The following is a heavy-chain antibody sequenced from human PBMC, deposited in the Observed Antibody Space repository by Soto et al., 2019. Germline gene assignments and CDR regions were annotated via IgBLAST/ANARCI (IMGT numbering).Heavy chain of an antibody. Sequence: NPSETLSLTCAVYGGSFSGYYWSWIRQPPGKGLEWIGEINHSGSTNYNPSLKSRVTISVDTSKNQFSLKLSSVTAADTAVYYCARGLGSGYSYGRIYYYYGMDVWGQGTTVNVSS. CDR1: GGSFSGYY. CDR3: ARGLGSGYSYGRIYYYYGMDV. J-gene: IGHJ6*02. D-gene: IGHD5-18*01. CDR2: INHSGST. V-gene: IGHV4-34*01.